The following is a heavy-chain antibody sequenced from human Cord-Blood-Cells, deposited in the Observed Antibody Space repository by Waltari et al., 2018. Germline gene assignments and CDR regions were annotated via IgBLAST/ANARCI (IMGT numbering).Heavy chain of an antibody. CDR1: GYTFTGYY. D-gene: IGHD6-13*01. J-gene: IGHJ3*02. V-gene: IGHV1-2*06. CDR3: AITGYSSSWYAFDI. Sequence: QVQLVQSGAEVKKPGASVKVSCKASGYTFTGYYMHWVRQAPGQGLEWMGRINPNRGGTNYAKKFQGRVTMTRDTSISTAYMELSRLRSDDTAVYYCAITGYSSSWYAFDIWGQGTMVTVSS. CDR2: INPNRGGT.